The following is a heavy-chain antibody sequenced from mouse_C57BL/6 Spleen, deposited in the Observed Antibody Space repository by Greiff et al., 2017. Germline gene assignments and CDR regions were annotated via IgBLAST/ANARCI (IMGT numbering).Heavy chain of an antibody. CDR3: ARAYYSNGGYAMDY. D-gene: IGHD2-5*01. CDR1: GYTFTSYW. V-gene: IGHV1-64*01. Sequence: VQLQQPGAALVKPGASVKLSCKASGYTFTSYWMHWVNQTPGQGLKWIGLIRPTSSSTNYNDKFKGKATMTVDKSSSTVYMQLSSLTSEDSAVYYCARAYYSNGGYAMDYWGQGTSVTVSS. CDR2: IRPTSSST. J-gene: IGHJ4*01.